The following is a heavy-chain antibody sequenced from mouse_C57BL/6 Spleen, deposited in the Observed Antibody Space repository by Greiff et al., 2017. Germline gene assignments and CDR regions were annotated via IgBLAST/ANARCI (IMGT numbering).Heavy chain of an antibody. D-gene: IGHD1-1*01. CDR3: ARIRSYAMDY. Sequence: QVQLQQPGAELVKPGASVKLSCKASGYTFTSYWMHWVKQRPGQGLEWIGMIHPNSGSTNYNEKFKSKATLTVDKSSSPAYMQLSSLTSEDSAVYYCARIRSYAMDYWGKGTSVTVSS. CDR1: GYTFTSYW. CDR2: IHPNSGST. V-gene: IGHV1-64*01. J-gene: IGHJ4*01.